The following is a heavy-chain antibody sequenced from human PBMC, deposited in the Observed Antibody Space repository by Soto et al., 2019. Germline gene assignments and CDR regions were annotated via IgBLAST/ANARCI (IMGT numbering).Heavy chain of an antibody. D-gene: IGHD1-26*01. CDR2: ISGSGGTT. CDR3: AKDRGWEVLHRHPFDY. J-gene: IGHJ4*02. V-gene: IGHV3-23*01. Sequence: PGGSLRLSCAASGFTFSSYAMSWVRQAPGKGLEWVSAISGSGGTTYYTDSVKGRFAISRDNSKTTLYLQMNSLRAEDTAVYYCAKDRGWEVLHRHPFDYWGQGTLVTVSS. CDR1: GFTFSSYA.